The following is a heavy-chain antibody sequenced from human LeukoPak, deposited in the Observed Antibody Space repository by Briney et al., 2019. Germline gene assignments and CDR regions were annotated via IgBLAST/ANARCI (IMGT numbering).Heavy chain of an antibody. CDR2: IWYDGSNE. Sequence: GGSLRLSCAASGFTFSSYGMHWVRPAPGKGLEWVAVIWYDGSNEFYADSVKGRFTTSRDNSKNTLYLQMNSLRAEDTAVYYCARDRAAADLDYWGQRTLVTVSS. D-gene: IGHD6-13*01. V-gene: IGHV3-33*01. CDR3: ARDRAAADLDY. J-gene: IGHJ4*02. CDR1: GFTFSSYG.